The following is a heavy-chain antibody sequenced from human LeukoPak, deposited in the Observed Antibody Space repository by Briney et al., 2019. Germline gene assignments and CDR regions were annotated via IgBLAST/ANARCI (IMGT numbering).Heavy chain of an antibody. J-gene: IGHJ6*02. CDR2: IWYDGSNI. D-gene: IGHD2-8*01. CDR3: ANNGVSPNYYYGMNV. V-gene: IGHV3-33*06. Sequence: GGSLRLSRATSGFTFSSYGMHWVRQAPGKGLEWVAVIWYDGSNIHYADSVQGRFTISRDSSKNMLYLQMNSLRAEDTGVYYCANNGVSPNYYYGMNVWGQGTTVTVSS. CDR1: GFTFSSYG.